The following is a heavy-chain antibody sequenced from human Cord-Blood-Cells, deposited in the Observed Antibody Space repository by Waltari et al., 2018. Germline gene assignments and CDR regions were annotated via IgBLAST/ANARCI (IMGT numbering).Heavy chain of an antibody. D-gene: IGHD6-13*01. V-gene: IGHV2-26*01. Sequence: QVTLQESGPVLVKLTETLTLPCTVSGFSLSNARMGVSWIRQPPGKALEWLAHIFSNDENSYSTSLKSRLTISKDTSKSQVVLTMTNMDPVDTATYYCARITKSSSWFIDYWGQGTLVTVSS. CDR1: GFSLSNARMG. J-gene: IGHJ4*02. CDR3: ARITKSSSWFIDY. CDR2: IFSNDEN.